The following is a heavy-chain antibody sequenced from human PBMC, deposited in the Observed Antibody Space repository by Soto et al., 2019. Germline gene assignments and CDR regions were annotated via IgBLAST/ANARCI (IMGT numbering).Heavy chain of an antibody. CDR1: GFTFTSSA. CDR2: IVVGSGNT. Sequence: QMQLVQSGPEVKKPGTSVKVSCKASGFTFTSSAVQWVRQARGQRLEWIGWIVVGSGNTNYAQKFQERVTITRDMSTSTAYMELSSLRSEDTAVYYCAADRDFWSGYYTYFDYWGQGTLVTVSS. CDR3: AADRDFWSGYYTYFDY. V-gene: IGHV1-58*01. J-gene: IGHJ4*02. D-gene: IGHD3-3*01.